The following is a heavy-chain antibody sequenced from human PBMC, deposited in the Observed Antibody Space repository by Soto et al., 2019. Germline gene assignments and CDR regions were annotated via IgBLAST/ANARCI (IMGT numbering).Heavy chain of an antibody. CDR1: GYTFTSYG. J-gene: IGHJ6*02. CDR3: ARNGWLRRYYEGRDV. CDR2: ISAYNGNT. V-gene: IGHV1-18*01. Sequence: QVQLVQSGAEVKKPGASVKVSCKASGYTFTSYGISWVRQAPGQGLEWMGWISAYNGNTNYAQKLQGRVTMTTDTSTSKAHMERRSLRSDDTAVYYCARNGWLRRYYEGRDVWGQGTTVTVSS. D-gene: IGHD5-12*01.